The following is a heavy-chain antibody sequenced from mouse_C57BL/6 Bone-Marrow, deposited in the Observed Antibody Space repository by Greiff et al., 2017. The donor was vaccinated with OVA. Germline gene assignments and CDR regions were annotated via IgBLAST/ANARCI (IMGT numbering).Heavy chain of an antibody. V-gene: IGHV1-78*01. CDR1: GYTFTDHT. CDR2: IYPRAGST. Sequence: AQLQQSDAELVKPGASVKISCKVSGYTFTDHTIHWLKQRPEQGLEWIGYIYPRAGSTKYNEKFKGKATLTADNSSSTAYMQLNSLTSEDSAVYFCATIYYGYLYYFDYWGQGTTLTVSS. CDR3: ATIYYGYLYYFDY. J-gene: IGHJ2*01. D-gene: IGHD2-2*01.